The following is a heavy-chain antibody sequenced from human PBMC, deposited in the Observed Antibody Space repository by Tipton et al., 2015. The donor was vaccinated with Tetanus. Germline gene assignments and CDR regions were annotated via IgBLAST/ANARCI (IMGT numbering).Heavy chain of an antibody. CDR2: IYYSGST. CDR3: ARDLDGVRYYYGMDV. J-gene: IGHJ6*02. CDR1: GGSISSYY. Sequence: TLSLTCTVSGGSISSYYWSWIRQPPGKGLEWIGYIYYSGSTNYNPSLKSRVTISVDTSKNQFSLKLSSVTAADTAVYYCARDLDGVRYYYGMDVWGQGTTVTVSS. V-gene: IGHV4-59*01. D-gene: IGHD3-10*01.